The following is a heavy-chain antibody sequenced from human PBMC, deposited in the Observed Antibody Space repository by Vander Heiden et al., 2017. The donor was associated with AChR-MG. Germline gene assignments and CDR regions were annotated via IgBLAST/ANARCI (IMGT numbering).Heavy chain of an antibody. V-gene: IGHV4-38-2*01. CDR3: ARGLGGGSGSYYYYMDV. CDR1: GYSISSGYY. CDR2: IYHSGST. D-gene: IGHD3-10*01. Sequence: QVQLQESGPGLVKPSETLSLTCAVSGYSISSGYYWGWLRQPPGKGLELIGSIYHSGSTYYNPSLKGRVTISVDTAKNQFSLKLSSVTAADTAVDYCARGLGGGSGSYYYYMDVWGKGTTVTVSS. J-gene: IGHJ6*03.